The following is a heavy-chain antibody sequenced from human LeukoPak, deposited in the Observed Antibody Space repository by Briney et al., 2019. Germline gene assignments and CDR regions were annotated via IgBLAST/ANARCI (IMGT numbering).Heavy chain of an antibody. CDR2: ISGSGGST. D-gene: IGHD6-19*01. CDR1: GFTFNTYA. Sequence: PGGSLRLSCAASGFTFNTYAMSWVRQAPGKGLEWVSAISGSGGSTYYADSVKGRFTISRDNSKNTLYLQMNSLRAEDTAVYYCAKEVYPYSSGPSDYWGQGTLVTVSS. V-gene: IGHV3-23*01. CDR3: AKEVYPYSSGPSDY. J-gene: IGHJ4*02.